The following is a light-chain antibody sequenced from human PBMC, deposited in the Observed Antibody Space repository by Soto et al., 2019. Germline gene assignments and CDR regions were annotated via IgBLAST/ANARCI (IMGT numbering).Light chain of an antibody. Sequence: DIQMTQSPSTVSASVGDRVTLTCRASQGISTWLAWYQQKPGKAPKLLIYAASKLQSGVPSRFSGSGXXTXXTLTISSLQPEDFAMYYCQQANSVPPITFGQGTRLEIK. V-gene: IGKV1-12*01. CDR2: AAS. CDR3: QQANSVPPIT. J-gene: IGKJ5*01. CDR1: QGISTW.